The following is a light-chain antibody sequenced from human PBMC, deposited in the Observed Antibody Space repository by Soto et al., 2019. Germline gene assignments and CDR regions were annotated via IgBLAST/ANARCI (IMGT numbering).Light chain of an antibody. CDR2: GTR. CDR3: SSYTSSRIWV. Sequence: QSVLTQPPSVSGAPGQRVTISCTGSSSNIGAGYDIHWYQQLPGTAPKLLIYGTRDRPSGVPDRFSGSKSGTSGSLAITGLQAEDEADYYFSSYTSSRIWVFGGGTKVTVL. J-gene: IGLJ3*02. CDR1: SSNIGAGYD. V-gene: IGLV1-40*01.